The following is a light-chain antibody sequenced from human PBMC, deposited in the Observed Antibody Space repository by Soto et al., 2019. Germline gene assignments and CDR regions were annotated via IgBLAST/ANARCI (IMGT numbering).Light chain of an antibody. J-gene: IGKJ2*01. CDR1: QSISSW. Sequence: DIQMTQFPSTLSASIGDRVTITCRASQSISSWLAWYQQKPGKAPKLLIYKASSLETGVPSRFSGSGSGTEFTLTISSLQPDDFATYYCQQYNSYSPYTFGQGNRLEIK. CDR3: QQYNSYSPYT. V-gene: IGKV1-5*03. CDR2: KAS.